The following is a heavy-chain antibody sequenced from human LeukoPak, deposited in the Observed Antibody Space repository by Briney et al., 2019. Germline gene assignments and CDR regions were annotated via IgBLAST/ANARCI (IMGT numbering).Heavy chain of an antibody. CDR3: TTGGGTMDF. J-gene: IGHJ4*02. Sequence: GGSLRLSCTASGVTFSNTWMSWVRQAPGKGLEWVGLFTSRSAGGTIHYAAPVQGRFTILAEDSKNTWYLQMNGLQIEDTGIYYCTTGGGTMDFWGQGTLVTVSS. CDR1: GVTFSNTW. V-gene: IGHV3-15*01. D-gene: IGHD2-15*01. CDR2: FTSRSAGGTI.